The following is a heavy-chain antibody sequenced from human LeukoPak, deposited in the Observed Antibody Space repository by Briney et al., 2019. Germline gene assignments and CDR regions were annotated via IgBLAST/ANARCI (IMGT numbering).Heavy chain of an antibody. CDR3: ARPQSSSGYYWLFDD. CDR1: GFTFSSYA. CDR2: ISGSGGST. V-gene: IGHV3-23*01. Sequence: GGSLRLSCAASGFTFSSYAMSWVRQAPGKGLEWVSAISGSGGSTYYADSVKGRFTISRDNSKNTLYLQMNSLRAEDTAVYYCARPQSSSGYYWLFDDWGQGTLVTVSS. D-gene: IGHD3-22*01. J-gene: IGHJ4*02.